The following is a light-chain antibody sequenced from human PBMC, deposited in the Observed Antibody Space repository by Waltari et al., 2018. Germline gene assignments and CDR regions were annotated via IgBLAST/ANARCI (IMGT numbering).Light chain of an antibody. V-gene: IGKV1D-12*01. Sequence: DIQMTQSPSSVSSSVVDTVPITCRASQRITSWLAWYQQKPGKAPKLLIYAASSLQSGVPSRFSGSGSGADFTLTISSLQPEDFATYYCQQADSLPLTFGGGTKVEIK. CDR2: AAS. CDR1: QRITSW. CDR3: QQADSLPLT. J-gene: IGKJ4*01.